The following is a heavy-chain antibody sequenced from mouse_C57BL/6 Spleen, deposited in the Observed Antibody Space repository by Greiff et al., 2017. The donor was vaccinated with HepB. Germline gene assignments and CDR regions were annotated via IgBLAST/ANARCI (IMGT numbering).Heavy chain of an antibody. CDR3: AREGVGYFDY. D-gene: IGHD1-1*02. Sequence: EVQLQQSGPGLVKPSQSLSLTCSVTGYSITSGYYWNWIRQFPGNKLEWMGYISYDGSNNYNPSLKNRISITRDTSKNQFFLKLNSVTTEDTATYYCAREGVGYFDYWGQGTTLTVSS. J-gene: IGHJ2*01. CDR1: GYSITSGYY. V-gene: IGHV3-6*01. CDR2: ISYDGSN.